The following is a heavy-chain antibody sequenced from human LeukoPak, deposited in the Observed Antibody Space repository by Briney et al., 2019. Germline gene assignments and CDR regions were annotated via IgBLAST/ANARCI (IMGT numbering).Heavy chain of an antibody. V-gene: IGHV1-69*04. CDR2: IIPILGIA. CDR1: GGTFSSYA. Sequence: SMKVSCKASGGTFSSYAISWVRQAPGQGLEWMGRIIPILGIANYAQKFQGRVTITADKSTSTAYMELSSLRSEDTAVYYCARDARYYYGSGSYRYWGQETLVTVSS. CDR3: ARDARYYYGSGSYRY. D-gene: IGHD3-10*01. J-gene: IGHJ4*02.